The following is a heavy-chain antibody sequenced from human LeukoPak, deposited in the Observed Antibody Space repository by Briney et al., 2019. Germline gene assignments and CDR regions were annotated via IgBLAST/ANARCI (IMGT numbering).Heavy chain of an antibody. CDR2: IVVGSGNT. J-gene: IGHJ4*02. V-gene: IGHV1-58*01. D-gene: IGHD5-18*01. Sequence: SGKVSCKASGFTFTSSAVQWVRQARGQRLEWIGWIVVGSGNTNYAQKFQERVTITRDMSTSTAYMELSSLRSEDTAVYYCAAGGIQLWLSPLCWGQGTLVTVSS. CDR1: GFTFTSSA. CDR3: AAGGIQLWLSPLC.